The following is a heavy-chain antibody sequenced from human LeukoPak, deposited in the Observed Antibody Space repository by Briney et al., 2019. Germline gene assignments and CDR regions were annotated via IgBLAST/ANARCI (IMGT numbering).Heavy chain of an antibody. D-gene: IGHD1-1*01. V-gene: IGHV1-18*01. CDR3: ARGVATGYWYFDL. CDR2: ISTSNGNT. Sequence: ASVKASCKASDYTFINYDINWVRQAPGQGLEWMGWISTSNGNTNYAQNLQGRVPMTTDSSTSTAYMELSSLRSDDTAVYFCARGVATGYWYFDLWGRGTLVTVSS. J-gene: IGHJ2*01. CDR1: DYTFINYD.